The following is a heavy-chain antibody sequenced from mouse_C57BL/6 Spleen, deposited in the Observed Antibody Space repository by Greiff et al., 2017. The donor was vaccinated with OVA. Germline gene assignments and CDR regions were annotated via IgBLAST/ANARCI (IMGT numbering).Heavy chain of an antibody. D-gene: IGHD2-1*01. V-gene: IGHV1-5*01. CDR1: GYTFTSYW. CDR3: TRGEDGNYFYYAMDY. CDR2: IYPGNSDT. Sequence: VQLQQSGTVLARPGASVKMSCKTSGYTFTSYWMHWVKQRPGQGLEWIGAIYPGNSDTSYNQKFKGKAKLTAVTSASTAYMELSSLTNEDSAVYYCTRGEDGNYFYYAMDYWGQGTSVTVSS. J-gene: IGHJ4*01.